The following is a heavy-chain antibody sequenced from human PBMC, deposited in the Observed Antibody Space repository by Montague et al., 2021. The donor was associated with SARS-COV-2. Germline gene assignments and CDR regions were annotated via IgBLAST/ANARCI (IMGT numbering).Heavy chain of an antibody. CDR2: IKSNTNGGTT. Sequence: SLRLSCAASGFTFSNAWMSWVRQAPGKGLEWVGRIKSNTNGGTTDYAAPVKGRFTISRDDSKNTLYLQMNSLKTEDTAVYYCTAGVELRSLEWLLPTYYYGMDVWGQGTTVTVSS. CDR1: GFTFSNAW. V-gene: IGHV3-15*01. CDR3: TAGVELRSLEWLLPTYYYGMDV. D-gene: IGHD3-3*01. J-gene: IGHJ6*02.